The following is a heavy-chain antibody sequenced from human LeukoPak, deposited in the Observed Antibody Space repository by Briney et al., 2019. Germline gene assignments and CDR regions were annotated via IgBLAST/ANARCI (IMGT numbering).Heavy chain of an antibody. D-gene: IGHD3-22*01. CDR3: AIHYYDSSGYSDY. V-gene: IGHV1-69*02. CDR2: IIPILGIA. Sequence: SVKVSCKASGGTFSSYTISWVRQAPGQGLEWMGRIIPILGIANYAQKFQGRVTITADKSTSTAYMELSSLRSEDTAVYYCAIHYYDSSGYSDYWGREPWSPSPQ. J-gene: IGHJ4*02. CDR1: GGTFSSYT.